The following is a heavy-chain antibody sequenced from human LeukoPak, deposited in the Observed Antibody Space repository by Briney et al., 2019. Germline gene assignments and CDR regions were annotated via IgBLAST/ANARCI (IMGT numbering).Heavy chain of an antibody. CDR3: ATSVVPGTPFVY. CDR2: SRNKANSYTT. V-gene: IGHV3-72*01. J-gene: IGHJ4*02. CDR1: GFTFCSYA. D-gene: IGHD2-21*02. Sequence: GGSLRLSCAASGFTFCSYAMSWVRQAPGKGLEWVGRSRNKANSYTTEYAASVEGRFTILRDDSKNAMFLHMNSLRTEDTAMYYCATSVVPGTPFVYWGPGTLVTVSS.